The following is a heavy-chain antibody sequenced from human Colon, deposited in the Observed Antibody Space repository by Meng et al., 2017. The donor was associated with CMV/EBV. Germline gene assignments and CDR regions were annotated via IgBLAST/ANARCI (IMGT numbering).Heavy chain of an antibody. J-gene: IGHJ6*02. D-gene: IGHD3-3*02. V-gene: IGHV4-39*07. CDR1: GGSISSSSYY. CDR3: ARDRVLGLPSLYYYHCLDV. CDR2: IYYSGST. Sequence: LRLSCTVSGGSISSSSYYWGSIRQPTGKGLEWIGTIYYSGSTYYNPSLKSRVTISVDTSKNQFSLKLSSVTAADTAEYYCARDRVLGLPSLYYYHCLDVWCPGTTVTVSS.